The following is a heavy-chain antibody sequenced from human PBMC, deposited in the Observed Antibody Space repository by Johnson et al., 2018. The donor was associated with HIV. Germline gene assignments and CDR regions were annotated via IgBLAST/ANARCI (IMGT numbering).Heavy chain of an antibody. D-gene: IGHD3-9*01. CDR3: ALHLTGDSFDI. J-gene: IGHJ3*02. CDR1: GLTFSDYY. CDR2: ISSSGSSR. V-gene: IGHV3-11*01. Sequence: QVQLVESGGGLVKPGGSLIVSCEASGLTFSDYYMSWIRQAPGKGLEWVSYISSSGSSRYYADSVKGRFTITRDNVKNSLYMQMNSLRAEDTAVYYCALHLTGDSFDIWGLGTKVTVSS.